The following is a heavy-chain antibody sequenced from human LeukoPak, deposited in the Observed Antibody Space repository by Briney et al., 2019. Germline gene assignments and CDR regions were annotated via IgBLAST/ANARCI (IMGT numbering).Heavy chain of an antibody. Sequence: SVKVSCKASGGTFSSHAISWVRQAPGQGLEWMGRIIPIFGTANYAQKFQGRVTITTDESTSTAYMELSSLRSEDTAVYYCARGRYCGGDCYWDWGQGTLVTVSS. CDR2: IIPIFGTA. CDR1: GGTFSSHA. V-gene: IGHV1-69*05. J-gene: IGHJ4*02. D-gene: IGHD2-21*02. CDR3: ARGRYCGGDCYWD.